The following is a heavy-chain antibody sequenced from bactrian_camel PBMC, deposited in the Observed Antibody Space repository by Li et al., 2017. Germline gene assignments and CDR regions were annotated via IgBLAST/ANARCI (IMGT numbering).Heavy chain of an antibody. CDR2: IVNVGGTP. Sequence: HVQLVESGGGSVQAGRSLTLSCAASGYTDRRYCMGWFRQAPGKEREGVATIVNVGGTPFYDASVKGRFTFSQDTAKNTLYLQMDSLKPEDTAMYYCAASASFGTYCRPSDRFDYWGQGTQVTVS. CDR1: GYTDRRYC. D-gene: IGHD1*01. V-gene: IGHV3S1*01. J-gene: IGHJ4*01. CDR3: AASASFGTYCRPSDRFDY.